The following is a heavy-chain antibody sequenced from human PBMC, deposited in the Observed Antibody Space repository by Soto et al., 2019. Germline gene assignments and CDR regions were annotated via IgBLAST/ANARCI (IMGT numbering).Heavy chain of an antibody. D-gene: IGHD2-2*01. J-gene: IGHJ5*02. CDR2: ISGSGGST. Sequence: GGSLRLSCAASGFTFSSYAMSWVRQAPGKGLEWVSAISGSGGSTYYADSVKGRFTISRANSKNTRYLQMNSLRAEDTAVYYCAKDLRGGTYCSSTSCFDPPYNWFDPWGQGTLVTVSS. CDR1: GFTFSSYA. CDR3: AKDLRGGTYCSSTSCFDPPYNWFDP. V-gene: IGHV3-23*01.